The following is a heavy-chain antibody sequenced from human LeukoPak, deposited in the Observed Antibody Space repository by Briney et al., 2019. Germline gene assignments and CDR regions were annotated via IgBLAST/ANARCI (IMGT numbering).Heavy chain of an antibody. Sequence: GGSLRLSCAASGFTFSSYGMSWVRQAPGKGLEWVSAISGSGGSTYYADSVKGRFTISRDNSKNTLYLQMNSLRAEDTAVYYCARVIGLSRLYYFDYWGQGTLVTVSS. D-gene: IGHD3-16*02. J-gene: IGHJ4*02. CDR3: ARVIGLSRLYYFDY. V-gene: IGHV3-23*01. CDR2: ISGSGGST. CDR1: GFTFSSYG.